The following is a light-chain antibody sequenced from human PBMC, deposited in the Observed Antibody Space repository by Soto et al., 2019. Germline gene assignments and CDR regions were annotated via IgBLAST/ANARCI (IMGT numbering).Light chain of an antibody. Sequence: ETVLTQSPATLSLSPGERATLSCRASQTIGTYLIWYQQKPGQSPRLLIYDASSRATDTPARFSGSGSGTDFTLTISSLEPEDFAVYYCQQRGNWPLTFGGGTKVEI. V-gene: IGKV3-11*01. CDR2: DAS. CDR3: QQRGNWPLT. CDR1: QTIGTY. J-gene: IGKJ4*01.